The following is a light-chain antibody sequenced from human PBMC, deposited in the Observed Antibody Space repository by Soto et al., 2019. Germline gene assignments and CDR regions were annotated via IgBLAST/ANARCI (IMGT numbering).Light chain of an antibody. Sequence: AIRMTQSPSSLSASTGDRVTITCRASQGISSYLAWYQQKPGKAPKLLIDAASTLQSGVPSRFSGSGSGTDFTLTISCLQSEDFATYYWQQYYSYPWTFGQGTKVEIK. CDR2: AAS. CDR3: QQYYSYPWT. J-gene: IGKJ1*01. V-gene: IGKV1-8*01. CDR1: QGISSY.